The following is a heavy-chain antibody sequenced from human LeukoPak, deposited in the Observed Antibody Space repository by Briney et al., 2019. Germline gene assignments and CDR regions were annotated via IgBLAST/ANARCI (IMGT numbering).Heavy chain of an antibody. J-gene: IGHJ3*02. V-gene: IGHV5-51*01. Sequence: GESLKISCKGSGYSFTSYWIAWVRQMPGKDLEWMGIIYPGDSDTRYSPSFQGQVTISADKSINTAYLQWSSLKASDTAMYYCARPPYSSNLGLGAFDIWGQGTMVTVSS. CDR3: ARPPYSSNLGLGAFDI. CDR1: GYSFTSYW. CDR2: IYPGDSDT. D-gene: IGHD6-13*01.